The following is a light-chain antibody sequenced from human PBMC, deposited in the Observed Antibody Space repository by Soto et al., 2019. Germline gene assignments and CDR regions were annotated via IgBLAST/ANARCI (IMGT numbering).Light chain of an antibody. V-gene: IGKV3-20*01. CDR1: QSVRSRY. CDR2: GAS. Sequence: EVVLTQSPGTLSLSPGERATLSCRASQSVRSRYLAWYQQKPGQATRLLISGASTRATGIPDRFSGSGSGTDFTLTISRLEPEDLAVYSFQQYGNSRWTFGQGTKVEIK. J-gene: IGKJ1*01. CDR3: QQYGNSRWT.